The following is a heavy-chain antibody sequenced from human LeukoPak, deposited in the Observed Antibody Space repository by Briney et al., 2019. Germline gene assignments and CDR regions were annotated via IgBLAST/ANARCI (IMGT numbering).Heavy chain of an antibody. CDR2: IYTSGST. Sequence: SETLSLTCTVSGGSISSCYWSWIRQPPGKGLEWIGYIYTSGSTNYNPSLKSRVTISVDTSKNQFSLKLSSVTAADTAVYYCARAYYYDSSGYYSAFDIWGQGTMVAVSS. J-gene: IGHJ3*02. D-gene: IGHD3-22*01. V-gene: IGHV4-4*09. CDR1: GGSISSCY. CDR3: ARAYYYDSSGYYSAFDI.